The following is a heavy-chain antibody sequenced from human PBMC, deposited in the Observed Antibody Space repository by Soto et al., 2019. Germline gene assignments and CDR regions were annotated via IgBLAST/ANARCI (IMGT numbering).Heavy chain of an antibody. V-gene: IGHV3-21*01. CDR3: AASSRYYDSWSGYYGDFDY. D-gene: IGHD3-3*01. CDR1: GFTFSSYS. J-gene: IGHJ4*02. CDR2: ISTSSTYI. Sequence: EVQLVESGGGLVKPGGSLRLSCAASGFTFSSYSMNWVRQAPGKGLEWVSSISTSSTYIHYADSVKGRFTISRDNAKNSLYLQMNSLRAEDTAVYYCAASSRYYDSWSGYYGDFDYWGQGTLVTVSS.